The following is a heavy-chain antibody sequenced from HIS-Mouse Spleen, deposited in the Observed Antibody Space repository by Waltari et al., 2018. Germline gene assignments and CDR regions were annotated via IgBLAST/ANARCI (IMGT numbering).Heavy chain of an antibody. CDR2: INHSGST. CDR3: ARGSGTTVTHFDY. Sequence: QVQLQQWGAGLLKPSETLSLTCAVYGGSFSGYYWSWIRQPPGKGLEGIREINHSGSTNYNPSLKSRVTISVDTSKNQFSLKLSSVTAADTAVYYCARGSGTTVTHFDYWGQGTLVTVSS. V-gene: IGHV4-34*01. D-gene: IGHD4-17*01. CDR1: GGSFSGYY. J-gene: IGHJ4*02.